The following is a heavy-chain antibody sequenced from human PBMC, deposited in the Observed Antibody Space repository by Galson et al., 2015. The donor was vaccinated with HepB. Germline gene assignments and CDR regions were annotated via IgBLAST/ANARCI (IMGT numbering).Heavy chain of an antibody. J-gene: IGHJ6*03. Sequence: SLRLSCVASGFTFSSYAMHWVRQAPGKGLEWVAVISYDGSNKYYADSVKGRFTISRDNSKNTLYLQMNSLRAEDTAVYYCARGPRTKGTAMAPVYYYYMDVWGKGTTVTVSS. D-gene: IGHD5-18*01. V-gene: IGHV3-30-3*01. CDR1: GFTFSSYA. CDR2: ISYDGSNK. CDR3: ARGPRTKGTAMAPVYYYYMDV.